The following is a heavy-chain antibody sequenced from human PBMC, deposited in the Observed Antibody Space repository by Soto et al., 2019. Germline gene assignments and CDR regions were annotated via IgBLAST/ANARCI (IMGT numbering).Heavy chain of an antibody. Sequence: QVQLQESGPGLVKPSQTLSLTCTVSGGSISSGGYYWSWIRQHPGKGLEWIGYIYYSGSTYYNPSLKSRVTISVDTSKNQFSLKLSSVTAADTAVYYCAQGVVRGDHNWFDPWGQGTLVTVSS. J-gene: IGHJ5*02. CDR2: IYYSGST. CDR3: AQGVVRGDHNWFDP. CDR1: GGSISSGGYY. V-gene: IGHV4-31*03. D-gene: IGHD3-10*01.